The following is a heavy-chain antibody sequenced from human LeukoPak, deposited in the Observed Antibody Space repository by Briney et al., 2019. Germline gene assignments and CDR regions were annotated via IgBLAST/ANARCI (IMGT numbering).Heavy chain of an antibody. J-gene: IGHJ2*01. D-gene: IGHD2-2*01. Sequence: GGSLRLSCAASGFTFSGYWMHWVRQAPGKGLVWVSRINSDGSTTTYADSVKGRFTISRDNAENTLYLQMNSLRAEDTAVYYCARVKSGYCSSTSCSWYFDLWGRGTLVTVSS. CDR1: GFTFSGYW. CDR3: ARVKSGYCSSTSCSWYFDL. V-gene: IGHV3-74*01. CDR2: INSDGSTT.